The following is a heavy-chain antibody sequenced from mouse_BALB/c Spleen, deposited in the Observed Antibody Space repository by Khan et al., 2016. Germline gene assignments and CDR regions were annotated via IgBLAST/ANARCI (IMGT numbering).Heavy chain of an antibody. CDR2: ISSGSSTI. V-gene: IGHV5-17*02. D-gene: IGHD2-14*01. J-gene: IGHJ4*01. CDR1: GFTFSSFG. Sequence: EVELVESGGGLVQPGGSRKLSCAASGFTFSSFGMHWVRQAPEKGLEWVAYISSGSSTIYYADTVTGRFTISRDNPKNTLFLQMTSLRSEDTAMYYCARYYRYDYAMDYWGQGTSVTVSS. CDR3: ARYYRYDYAMDY.